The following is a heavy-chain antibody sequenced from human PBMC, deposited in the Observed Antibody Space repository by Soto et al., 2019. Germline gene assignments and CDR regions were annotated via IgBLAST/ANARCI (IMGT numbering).Heavy chain of an antibody. J-gene: IGHJ4*02. CDR1: GYTFTSFG. D-gene: IGHD3-10*01. V-gene: IGHV1-18*04. CDR2: ISGYNGKT. Sequence: VQMVQSGVEVRKPGASFKVSCKTSGYTFTSFGVSWVRQAPGQGLEWMGWISGYNGKTEYAQKLQGRVTMTADTSTSTAYMELRGLRSDDTAVYFCARDKMIDDFGLGTYDYWGQGTTVTVTS. CDR3: ARDKMIDDFGLGTYDY.